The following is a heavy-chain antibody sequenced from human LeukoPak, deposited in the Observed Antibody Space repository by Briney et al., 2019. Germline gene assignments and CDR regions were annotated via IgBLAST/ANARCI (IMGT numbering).Heavy chain of an antibody. D-gene: IGHD1-1*01. J-gene: IGHJ4*02. CDR1: GFTFSDFW. V-gene: IGHV3-7*01. CDR2: IKEDGTEK. Sequence: PEGSLRLSCAGSGFTFSDFWMTWVRQTPGKGLEWVANIKEDGTEKNLVDSVKGRFTTSRDNTKNLLFLEMNNLRGDDTAIYYCVRESRPGGAMGLYHNLDYWGQGTLVAVSS. CDR3: VRESRPGGAMGLYHNLDY.